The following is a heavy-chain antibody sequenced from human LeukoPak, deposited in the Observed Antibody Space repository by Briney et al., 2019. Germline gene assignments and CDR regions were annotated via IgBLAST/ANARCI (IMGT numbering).Heavy chain of an antibody. D-gene: IGHD6-19*01. CDR3: ARDVKYSSGWVAIDY. Sequence: GESLKISCKGSGYSFTSYWIGWVRQMPGKGLEWMGIIYPGDSDTGYSPSFQGQVTISADKSISTAYLQWSSLKASDTAMYYCARDVKYSSGWVAIDYWGQGTLVTVSS. CDR1: GYSFTSYW. J-gene: IGHJ4*02. V-gene: IGHV5-51*01. CDR2: IYPGDSDT.